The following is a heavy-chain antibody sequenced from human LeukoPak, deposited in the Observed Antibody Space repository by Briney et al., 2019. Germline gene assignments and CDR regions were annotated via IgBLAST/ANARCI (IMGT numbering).Heavy chain of an antibody. Sequence: SETLSLTCTVSGGSISSGDYYWSWIRQHPGKGLEWIGYIYFSGSTYYNPSLKSRITISVDTSKNQFSLKLSSVTAADTAVYYCARDPRPSPDSSLYNSYGMDVWGQGTTVTVSS. J-gene: IGHJ6*02. V-gene: IGHV4-31*03. CDR2: IYFSGST. CDR3: ARDPRPSPDSSLYNSYGMDV. D-gene: IGHD3-22*01. CDR1: GGSISSGDYY.